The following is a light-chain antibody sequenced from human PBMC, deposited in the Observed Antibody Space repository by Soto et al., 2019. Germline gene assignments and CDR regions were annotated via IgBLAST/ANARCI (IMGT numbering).Light chain of an antibody. J-gene: IGKJ4*01. CDR2: GAS. Sequence: EIVLTQSPGTLSLSPGERATLSCRASQSVSSSYLAWYQQKPGQAPRPLIYGASSRATGIPDRFSGSGSGTDFTLTICRLEPEDCAVYYCQQYGSSPLTFGGGTKVEIK. CDR3: QQYGSSPLT. CDR1: QSVSSSY. V-gene: IGKV3-20*01.